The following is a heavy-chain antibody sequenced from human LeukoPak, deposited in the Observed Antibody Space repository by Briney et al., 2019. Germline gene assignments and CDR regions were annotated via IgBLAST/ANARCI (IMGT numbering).Heavy chain of an antibody. CDR1: GYSFTSYW. Sequence: GESLKISCKGSGYSFTSYWIGWVRQMPGKGLEWMGIIYPGDSDTRYSPSFQGQVTISADKSISTAYLQWSSLKASDTAMYYCAILSYGSGSYYNYFQHWGQGTLVTVSS. D-gene: IGHD3-10*01. J-gene: IGHJ1*01. V-gene: IGHV5-51*01. CDR2: IYPGDSDT. CDR3: AILSYGSGSYYNYFQH.